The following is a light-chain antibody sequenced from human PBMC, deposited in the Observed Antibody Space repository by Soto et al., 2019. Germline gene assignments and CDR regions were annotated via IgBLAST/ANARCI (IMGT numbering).Light chain of an antibody. CDR1: QSISNY. J-gene: IGKJ2*01. V-gene: IGKV1-39*01. CDR3: QQSYNAPRT. CDR2: DSS. Sequence: DIQMTQSPSSLSASVGDRVTITCRASQSISNYLSWYQQKPGKAPKLLIYDSSTLRSGVPSRLSGSGSGTEFTLTISSQQPEDFATYYCQQSYNAPRTFGQGIKLEIE.